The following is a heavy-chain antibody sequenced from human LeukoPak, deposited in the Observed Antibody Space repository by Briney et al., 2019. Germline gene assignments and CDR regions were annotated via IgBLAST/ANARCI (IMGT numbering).Heavy chain of an antibody. Sequence: GGSLRLSSAASGFTFCNYAMNWVRQAPGKGLEWVSGISGSGGSTYYADSVKGWFTISRDNSKNTLYLQMNSLRAEDTAIYYCAKDFGGWELLGPVFWGQGTLVSVSS. CDR3: AKDFGGWELLGPVF. D-gene: IGHD1-26*01. CDR2: ISGSGGST. CDR1: GFTFCNYA. J-gene: IGHJ4*02. V-gene: IGHV3-23*01.